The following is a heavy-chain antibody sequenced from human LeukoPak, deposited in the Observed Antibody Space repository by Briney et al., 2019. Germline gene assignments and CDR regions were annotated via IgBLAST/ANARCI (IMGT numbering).Heavy chain of an antibody. CDR1: GFTFSSYS. D-gene: IGHD3-9*01. Sequence: GGSLRLSCAASGFTFSSYSMNWVRQAPGKGLEWVSSISSSSSYIYYADSVKGRFTISRDNAKNSLYLQMNSLRAEDTAVYYCARGVLTGYDDDYWGQGTLVTVSS. V-gene: IGHV3-21*01. CDR2: ISSSSSYI. J-gene: IGHJ4*02. CDR3: ARGVLTGYDDDY.